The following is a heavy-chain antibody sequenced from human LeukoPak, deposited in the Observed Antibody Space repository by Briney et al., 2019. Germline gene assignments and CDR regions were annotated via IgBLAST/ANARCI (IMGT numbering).Heavy chain of an antibody. CDR3: ARDLVTVTKGFDI. J-gene: IGHJ3*02. Sequence: SETLSLTCTVSGGSFSTYYWSWIRQPPGRGLEWIGYIYASGSTNYNPSLKSRVSISIDTSKNQFSLRLSSVTAADTAVYYCARDLVTVTKGFDIWGQGTMVSVSS. V-gene: IGHV4-4*09. CDR1: GGSFSTYY. D-gene: IGHD4-17*01. CDR2: IYASGST.